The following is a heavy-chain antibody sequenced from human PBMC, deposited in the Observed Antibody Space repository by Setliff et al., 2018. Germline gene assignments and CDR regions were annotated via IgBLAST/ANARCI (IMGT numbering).Heavy chain of an antibody. V-gene: IGHV4-61*09. CDR3: VTAASARSRWYDMGWFDP. CDR1: GGSISSGSYY. Sequence: SETLSLTCTVSGGSISSGSYYWTWIRQPAGKGLGWIGHFYTSGITSYNPSLKSRVTISVDTSKNQFSLKLSSVTAADTAVYYCVTAASARSRWYDMGWFDPWGQGTLVTVSS. J-gene: IGHJ5*02. CDR2: FYTSGIT. D-gene: IGHD3-22*01.